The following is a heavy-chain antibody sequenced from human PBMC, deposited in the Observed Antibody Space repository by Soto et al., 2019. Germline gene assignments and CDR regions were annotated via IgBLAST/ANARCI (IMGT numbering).Heavy chain of an antibody. D-gene: IGHD6-19*01. V-gene: IGHV3-23*01. CDR2: ISGSGGST. CDR3: AKEEDSSGWYIQNWFDP. CDR1: GFTFSSYA. J-gene: IGHJ5*02. Sequence: PGGSLRLSCAASGFTFSSYAMSWVRQAPGKGLEWVSAISGSGGSTYYADSVKGRFTISRDNSKNTLYLQMNSLRAEDTAVYYCAKEEDSSGWYIQNWFDPWGQGTLVTVSS.